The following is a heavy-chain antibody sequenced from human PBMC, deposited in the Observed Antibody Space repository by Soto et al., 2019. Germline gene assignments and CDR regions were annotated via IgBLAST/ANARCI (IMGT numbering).Heavy chain of an antibody. CDR2: TYYRSKWYH. Sequence: SQTLSLTCAISGDSVSSNSAAWSWIRQSPSRGLEWLGRTYYRSKWYHDYAVSVKSRITINPDTSKNQFSLQLNSVTPEDTSVYYCARVRMVRGVFDYWGQGTLVTVSS. D-gene: IGHD3-10*01. J-gene: IGHJ4*02. CDR3: ARVRMVRGVFDY. V-gene: IGHV6-1*01. CDR1: GDSVSSNSAA.